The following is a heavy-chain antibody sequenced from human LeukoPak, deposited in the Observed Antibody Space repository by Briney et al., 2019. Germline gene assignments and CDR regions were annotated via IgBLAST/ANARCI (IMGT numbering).Heavy chain of an antibody. CDR1: GGSISSSYYY. J-gene: IGHJ4*02. CDR2: IYYSGST. CDR3: ARDAVGGLFDY. D-gene: IGHD6-25*01. V-gene: IGHV4-39*02. Sequence: SETLSLTCTVSGGSISSSYYYWGWIRQPPGRGLEWIGSIYYSGSTYYNPSLKSRVTISVDTSKNQFSLKLRSVTAADTAVYYCARDAVGGLFDYWGQGTLVTVSS.